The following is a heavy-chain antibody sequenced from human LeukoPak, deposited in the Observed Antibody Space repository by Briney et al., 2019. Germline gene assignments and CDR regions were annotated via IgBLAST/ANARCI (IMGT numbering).Heavy chain of an antibody. J-gene: IGHJ4*02. CDR3: ARAQRSPDGYPFDY. Sequence: PGGSLRFSCAASGFTFSNFEFNWVRQAPGKGLEWVSYISGTGSTMYYADSVKGRFTISRDDAKNSLSLQMKSLRADDTAVYYCARAQRSPDGYPFDYWGQGTLVTVSS. V-gene: IGHV3-48*03. CDR1: GFTFSNFE. CDR2: ISGTGSTM. D-gene: IGHD5-18*01.